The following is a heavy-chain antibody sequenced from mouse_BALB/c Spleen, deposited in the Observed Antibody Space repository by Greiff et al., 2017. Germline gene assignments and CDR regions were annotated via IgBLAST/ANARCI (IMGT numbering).Heavy chain of an antibody. CDR3: AIKGITTPFAY. CDR1: GYTFTSYV. CDR2: INPYNDGT. V-gene: IGHV1-14*01. D-gene: IGHD2-4*01. J-gene: IGHJ3*01. Sequence: EVQLQQSGPELVKPGASVKMSCKASGYTFTSYVMHWVKQKPGQGLEWIGYINPYNDGTKYNEKFKGKATLTSDKSSSTAYMELSSLTSEDSAVYYCAIKGITTPFAYWGQGTLVTVSA.